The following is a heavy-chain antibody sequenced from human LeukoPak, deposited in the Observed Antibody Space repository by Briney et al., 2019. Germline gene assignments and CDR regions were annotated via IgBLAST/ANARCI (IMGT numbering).Heavy chain of an antibody. Sequence: GGSLRLSCAASGFTFSSYGMSWVRQAPGKGLEWVSAISGSGGSTYYADSVKGRFTISRDNSKNTLYLQVNSLRAEDTAVYYCARDGNHGPTPPEDAFDIWGQGTMVTVSS. V-gene: IGHV3-23*01. J-gene: IGHJ3*02. CDR3: ARDGNHGPTPPEDAFDI. CDR1: GFTFSSYG. D-gene: IGHD4-23*01. CDR2: ISGSGGST.